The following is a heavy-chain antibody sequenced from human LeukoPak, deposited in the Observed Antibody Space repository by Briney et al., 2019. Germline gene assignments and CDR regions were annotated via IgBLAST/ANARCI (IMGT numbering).Heavy chain of an antibody. J-gene: IGHJ5*02. CDR3: TTVTMLPRPA. CDR2: INSKIDGRTT. V-gene: IGHV3-15*01. CDR1: GFTFSNAW. Sequence: PGESLRLSCAASGFTFSNAWLSWARQAPRQGLEWGGRINSKIDGRTTYYAAPVKGRFTISRADSKDTLDLQMNSLKTVDTAVYYCTTVTMLPRPAWGQGTLVTVS. D-gene: IGHD3-16*01.